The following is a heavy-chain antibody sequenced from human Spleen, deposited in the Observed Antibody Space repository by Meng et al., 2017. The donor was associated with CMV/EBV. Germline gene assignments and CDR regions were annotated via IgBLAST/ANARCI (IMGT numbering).Heavy chain of an antibody. Sequence: GAEVKKPAESLKISWQGSAYSFPSYWIGWVRQMPGKGLEWMGIIYPGDSDTRYSPSFQGQVTISADKSISTAYLQWSSLKASDTAMYYCARLDWVRGVIDYWGQGTLVTASS. CDR3: ARLDWVRGVIDY. D-gene: IGHD3-10*01. J-gene: IGHJ4*02. CDR2: IYPGDSDT. V-gene: IGHV5-51*01. CDR1: AYSFPSYW.